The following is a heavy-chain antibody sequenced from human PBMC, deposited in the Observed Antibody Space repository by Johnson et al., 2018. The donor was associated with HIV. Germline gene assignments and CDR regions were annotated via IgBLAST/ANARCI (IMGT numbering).Heavy chain of an antibody. CDR1: GFTFSNAW. J-gene: IGHJ3*02. Sequence: EVQLVESGGGLVKPGGSLRLSCAASGFTFSNAWMSWVRQAPGKGLEWVSVIYSGDNTFHADSVKGRFIISRDNSKNTLYLQMNSLRVEDTAVYYCARSGGYPNAFDMWGQGTLVTVPA. CDR2: IYSGDNT. V-gene: IGHV3-66*01. CDR3: ARSGGYPNAFDM. D-gene: IGHD6-13*01.